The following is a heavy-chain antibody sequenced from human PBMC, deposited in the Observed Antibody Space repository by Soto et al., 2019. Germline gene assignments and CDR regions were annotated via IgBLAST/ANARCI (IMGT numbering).Heavy chain of an antibody. D-gene: IGHD6-19*01. CDR3: ASSNILGLAGFDWYFDL. CDR2: IDPSDSYT. CDR1: GYSFTSYW. J-gene: IGHJ2*01. V-gene: IGHV5-10-1*01. Sequence: GESLKISCKGSGYSFTSYWISWVRQMPGKGLEWMGRIDPSDSYTNYSPSFQGHVTISADKSISTAYLQWSSLKASDIAMYYCASSNILGLAGFDWYFDLWGRGTLVTVSS.